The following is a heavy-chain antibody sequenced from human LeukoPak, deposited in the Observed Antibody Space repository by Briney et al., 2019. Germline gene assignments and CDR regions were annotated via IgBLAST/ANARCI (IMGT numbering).Heavy chain of an antibody. J-gene: IGHJ4*02. Sequence: GGSLRLSCAASGFTFSSYSMNWVRQAPGKGLEWVSSISSSSSYIYYADSVKGRFTISKDNAKNSLYLQMNSLRAEDTAVYYCARDRSGYSPFDYWGQGTLVTVSS. CDR2: ISSSSSYI. V-gene: IGHV3-21*01. CDR3: ARDRSGYSPFDY. CDR1: GFTFSSYS. D-gene: IGHD3-3*01.